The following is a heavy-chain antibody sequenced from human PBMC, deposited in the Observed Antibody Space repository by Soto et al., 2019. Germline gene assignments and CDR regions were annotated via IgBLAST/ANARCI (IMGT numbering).Heavy chain of an antibody. Sequence: SGESLKISCKGSAYSFTSYWIGWVRQMPGKGLELMGIIYPGDSDTRYSPSFQGQVTISADKSISTAYLQWSSLQASDSAVYYCARQAVYSSGWTSWGQGTLVTVSS. V-gene: IGHV5-51*01. CDR3: ARQAVYSSGWTS. CDR1: AYSFTSYW. CDR2: IYPGDSDT. D-gene: IGHD6-25*01. J-gene: IGHJ5*02.